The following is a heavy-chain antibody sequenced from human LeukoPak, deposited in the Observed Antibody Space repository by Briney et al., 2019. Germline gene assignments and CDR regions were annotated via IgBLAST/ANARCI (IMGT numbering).Heavy chain of an antibody. CDR2: INTDGSST. V-gene: IGHV3-74*01. Sequence: PGGSLRLSCAASGFTFSSYWMHRVRQAPGKGLVWVSRINTDGSSTNYADSVKGRFTISRDNAKNTLYLQMNSLSAEDTAVYYCLATVGSYLPDFWGQGTLVTVSS. CDR3: LATVGSYLPDF. J-gene: IGHJ4*02. CDR1: GFTFSSYW. D-gene: IGHD1-26*01.